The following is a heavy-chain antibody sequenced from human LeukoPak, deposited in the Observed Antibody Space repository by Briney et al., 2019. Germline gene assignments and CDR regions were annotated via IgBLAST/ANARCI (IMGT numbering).Heavy chain of an antibody. D-gene: IGHD6-13*01. CDR2: MNPNSGNT. CDR1: GYTFTSYD. CDR3: ARDSNGAAAGTPYYYYYGMDV. Sequence: ASVKVSCKASGYTFTSYDINWVRQATGQGLEWMGWMNPNSGNTGYAQKFQGRVTMTRNTSISTAYMELSSLRSDDTAVYYCARDSNGAAAGTPYYYYYGMDVWGQGTTVTVSS. J-gene: IGHJ6*02. V-gene: IGHV1-8*01.